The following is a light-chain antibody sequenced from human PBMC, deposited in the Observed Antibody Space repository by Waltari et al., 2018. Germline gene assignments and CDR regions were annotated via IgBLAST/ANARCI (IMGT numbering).Light chain of an antibody. CDR1: RGHSSNI. CDR2: INSDGSH. Sequence: QLVLTQSPSASASLGASVKLTCTLDRGHSSNIVPCLQQPPEKGPRYLMKINSDGSHSKGDEIPDRFSGSSSGAERYLTISSVQSEDEADYYCQTGGHGTWVFGGGTKLTVL. J-gene: IGLJ3*02. CDR3: QTGGHGTWV. V-gene: IGLV4-69*01.